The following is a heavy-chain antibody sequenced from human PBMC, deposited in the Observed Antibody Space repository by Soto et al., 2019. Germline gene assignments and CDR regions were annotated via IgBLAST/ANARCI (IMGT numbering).Heavy chain of an antibody. D-gene: IGHD2-21*01. CDR2: ISSGGVTI. J-gene: IGHJ3*01. CDR3: ARRLGFPFDL. V-gene: IGHV3-48*02. Sequence: EVQLVESGGGLVQPGGSLRLSCAASGFTFSSYSMNWVRQAPGKGLEWVSYISSGGVTIYYTDSVKGRFTISRDNAKNSLYLQMNSLREEETAVYYCARRLGFPFDLWGQGTMVTVSS. CDR1: GFTFSSYS.